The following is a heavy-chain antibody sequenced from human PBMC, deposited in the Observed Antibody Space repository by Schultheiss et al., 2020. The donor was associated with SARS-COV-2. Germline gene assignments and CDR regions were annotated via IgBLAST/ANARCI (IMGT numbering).Heavy chain of an antibody. D-gene: IGHD3-3*01. CDR3: ARHRPYDFWSGYYSDYYYYMDV. CDR1: GDSFTSYW. J-gene: IGHJ6*03. Sequence: GGSLRLSCKSSGDSFTSYWIGWVRQMPGKGLEWMGIIYPGDSDTRYSPSFQGQVTISADKSISTAYLQWSSLKASDTAMYYCARHRPYDFWSGYYSDYYYYMDVWGKGTTVTVSS. CDR2: IYPGDSDT. V-gene: IGHV5-51*01.